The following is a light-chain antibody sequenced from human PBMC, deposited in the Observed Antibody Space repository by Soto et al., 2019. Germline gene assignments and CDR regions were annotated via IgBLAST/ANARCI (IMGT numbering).Light chain of an antibody. V-gene: IGLV4-69*01. CDR3: QTWGTGILV. Sequence: QPVLTQSPSASASLGASVNLTCTLSSGHSNYGIAWHQLHPERGPRYLMKVNSDGSHDKGDGIPYRFSGSSSGAERFLTISSLQSEDEADYYCQTWGTGILVFGGGTKLTVL. J-gene: IGLJ3*02. CDR2: VNSDGSH. CDR1: SGHSNYG.